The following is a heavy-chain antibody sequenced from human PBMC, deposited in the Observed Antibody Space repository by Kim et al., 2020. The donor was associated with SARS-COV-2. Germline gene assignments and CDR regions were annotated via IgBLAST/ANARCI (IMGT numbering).Heavy chain of an antibody. CDR2: ISGSGDST. CDR1: GFTFSNYA. D-gene: IGHD3-22*01. J-gene: IGHJ4*02. V-gene: IGHV3-23*01. Sequence: GGSLRLSCAASGFTFSNYAMSWVRQAPGKGLEWVSTISGSGDSTYYADSVKDRFTISRDNSQNTLYLQMNSLRDEDTAVYYCAKGSRNSGYYYDYWGQGNLVTVSS. CDR3: AKGSRNSGYYYDY.